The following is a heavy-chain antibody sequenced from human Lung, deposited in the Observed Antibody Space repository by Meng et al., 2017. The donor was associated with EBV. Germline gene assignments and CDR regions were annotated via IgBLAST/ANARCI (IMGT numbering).Heavy chain of an antibody. Sequence: GQLQGSGPGLVQPSGTLSLTCAVSGGSISSSNWWSWVRQPPGKGLEWIGEIYHSGSTNYNPSLKSRVTISVDKSKNQFSLKLSSVTAADTAVYYCARGKLSGYRYFDYWGQGTLVTVSS. CDR1: GGSISSSNW. CDR2: IYHSGST. V-gene: IGHV4-4*02. D-gene: IGHD3-3*01. J-gene: IGHJ4*02. CDR3: ARGKLSGYRYFDY.